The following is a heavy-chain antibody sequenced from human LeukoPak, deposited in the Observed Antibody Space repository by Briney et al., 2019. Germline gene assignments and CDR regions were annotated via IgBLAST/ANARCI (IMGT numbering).Heavy chain of an antibody. CDR3: ARVGEYSSSWGHQNYYMDV. Sequence: SVKVSCKASGGTFSSYAISWVRQAPGQGLEWMGGIIPIFGTANYAQKFQGRVTITADESTSTAYMELSSLRSEDTAVYYCARVGEYSSSWGHQNYYMDVWGKGTTVTISS. CDR2: IIPIFGTA. D-gene: IGHD6-13*01. J-gene: IGHJ6*03. V-gene: IGHV1-69*13. CDR1: GGTFSSYA.